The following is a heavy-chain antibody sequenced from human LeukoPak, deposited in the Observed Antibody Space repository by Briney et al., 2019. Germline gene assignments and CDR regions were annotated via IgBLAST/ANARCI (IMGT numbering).Heavy chain of an antibody. CDR1: GGTFSSYA. J-gene: IGHJ4*02. V-gene: IGHV1-69*05. CDR2: IIPIFGTA. Sequence: SVKVSCKASGGTFSSYAISWVRQAPGQGLEWMGGIIPIFGTANYAQKFQGRVTITTDESTSTAYMELSSLRSEDTAVYYCARGTPYYDFWSGLAADYWGQGTLVTVSS. CDR3: ARGTPYYDFWSGLAADY. D-gene: IGHD3-3*01.